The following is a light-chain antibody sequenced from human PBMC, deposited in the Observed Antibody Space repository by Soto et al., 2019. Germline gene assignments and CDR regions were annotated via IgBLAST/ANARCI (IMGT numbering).Light chain of an antibody. CDR3: TSSTSGSLDV. V-gene: IGLV2-14*01. CDR2: EVN. J-gene: IGLJ1*01. Sequence: QSALTQPASLSGSPGQSITISCTGTSSDIGAYDYVSWFQQHPGKAPKLMISEVNNRPSGVSNRFSGSKSGNTAYLTISGLQVEDEAEYFCTSSTSGSLDVFGTGTKVTV. CDR1: SSDIGAYDY.